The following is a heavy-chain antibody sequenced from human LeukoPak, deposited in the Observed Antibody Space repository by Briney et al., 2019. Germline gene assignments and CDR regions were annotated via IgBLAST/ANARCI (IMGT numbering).Heavy chain of an antibody. D-gene: IGHD3-3*01. Sequence: GGSLRLSCAASGFTFNNYAMTWVRQAPGKGLEWVSSISSSGGTTYSADSVKGRFTISRDNAKNSLYLQMNSLRAEDTAVYYCARVRFLERSQYYFDYWGQGTLVTVSS. J-gene: IGHJ4*02. CDR1: GFTFNNYA. CDR3: ARVRFLERSQYYFDY. CDR2: ISSSGGTT. V-gene: IGHV3-23*01.